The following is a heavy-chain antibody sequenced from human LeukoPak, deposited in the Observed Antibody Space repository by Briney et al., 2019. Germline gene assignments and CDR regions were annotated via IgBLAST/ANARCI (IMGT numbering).Heavy chain of an antibody. D-gene: IGHD3-22*01. CDR2: IIPIFGTA. CDR1: GGTFSSYA. J-gene: IGHJ4*02. V-gene: IGHV1-69*06. CDR3: ASRSDGYYYDSSGFDY. Sequence: SVKVSCKASGGTFSSYAISWVRQAPGQGLEWMGGIIPIFGTANYAQKFQGRVTITADKSTSTAYMELSSLRSEDTAVYYCASRSDGYYYDSSGFDYWGQGTLVTVSS.